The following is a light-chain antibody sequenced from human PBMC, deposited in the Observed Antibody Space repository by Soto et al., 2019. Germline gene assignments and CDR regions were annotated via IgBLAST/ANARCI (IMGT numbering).Light chain of an antibody. CDR1: QSVDKK. CDR3: QQYNNWSPIT. Sequence: EIVMTQSPATLSVSPGERATLSCRASQSVDKKLGLYQQKPGQAPRLLIYAASTRAPGIPARFSGSGSGTEFTLTISSLQSEDFAVYYCQQYNNWSPITFGQGTRLEIK. CDR2: AAS. J-gene: IGKJ5*01. V-gene: IGKV3-15*01.